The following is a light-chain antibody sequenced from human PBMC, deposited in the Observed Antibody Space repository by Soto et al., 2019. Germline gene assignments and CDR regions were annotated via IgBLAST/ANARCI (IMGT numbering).Light chain of an antibody. CDR2: EVS. J-gene: IGLJ1*01. Sequence: QSVLAQPASVSESPGQSIAISCTGTSSDVGGYNYVSWYQQHPGKAPKLLISEVSIRPSGVSDRFSGSKSGNTAPLTISGLQTEDEADYYCSSFTSAYTFVFGSGTKVTVL. V-gene: IGLV2-14*01. CDR3: SSFTSAYTFV. CDR1: SSDVGGYNY.